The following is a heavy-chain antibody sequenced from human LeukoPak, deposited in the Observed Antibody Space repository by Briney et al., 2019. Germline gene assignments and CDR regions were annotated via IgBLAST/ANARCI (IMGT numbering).Heavy chain of an antibody. CDR3: ARGLKSSSGWYTESRGMDV. CDR1: GFTVSSNY. CDR2: IYSGGST. J-gene: IGHJ6*02. V-gene: IGHV3-53*01. D-gene: IGHD6-19*01. Sequence: PGGSLRLSCAASGFTVSSNYMSWVRQAPGKGLEWVSVIYSGGSTYYADSVKGRFTISRDNSKNTLYLQMNSLRAEDTAVYYCARGLKSSSGWYTESRGMDVWGQGTTVTVSS.